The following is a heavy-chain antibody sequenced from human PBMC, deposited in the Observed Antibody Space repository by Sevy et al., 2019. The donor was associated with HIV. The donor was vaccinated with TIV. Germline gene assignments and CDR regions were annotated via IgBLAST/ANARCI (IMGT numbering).Heavy chain of an antibody. CDR3: AITKDCSDNSGSPFDY. CDR2: FDPEDGET. V-gene: IGHV1-24*01. Sequence: ASVKVSCKVSGYTLTKLAMHWVRQAPGKGLEWMGTFDPEDGETIYPQKFQGRVTMTEDTSIDTAYMELSSLRSEDTAVFYCAITKDCSDNSGSPFDYWGQGTLVTVSS. J-gene: IGHJ4*02. D-gene: IGHD3-22*01. CDR1: GYTLTKLA.